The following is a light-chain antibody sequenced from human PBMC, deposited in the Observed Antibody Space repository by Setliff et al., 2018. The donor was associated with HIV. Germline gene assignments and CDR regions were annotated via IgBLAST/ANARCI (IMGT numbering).Light chain of an antibody. V-gene: IGLV2-23*02. J-gene: IGLJ1*01. CDR1: RSDIGTYDL. Sequence: QSVLTQPASVSGSPGQSSTISCTGTRSDIGTYDLVSWYRQYPGKAPKLIIYEVNRRPAGVSDRLSGSKSGNMASLTISGLRAEDEATYYCCSYTSSTTYVFGTGTKVTVL. CDR2: EVN. CDR3: CSYTSSTTYV.